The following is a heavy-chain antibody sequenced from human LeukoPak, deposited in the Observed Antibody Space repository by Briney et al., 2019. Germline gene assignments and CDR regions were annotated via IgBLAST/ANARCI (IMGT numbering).Heavy chain of an antibody. CDR2: IYSGGST. CDR1: GFTFSDYW. V-gene: IGHV3-66*02. CDR3: ARDRIAVAGSV. Sequence: GGSLRLSCAASGFTFSDYWMTWVRQAPGKGLEWVSVIYSGGSTYYADSVKGRFTISRDNSKNTLYLQMNSLRAEDTAVYYCARDRIAVAGSVWGQGTLVTVSS. D-gene: IGHD6-19*01. J-gene: IGHJ4*02.